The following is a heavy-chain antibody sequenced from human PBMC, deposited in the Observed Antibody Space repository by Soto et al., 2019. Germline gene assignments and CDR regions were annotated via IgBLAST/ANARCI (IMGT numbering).Heavy chain of an antibody. J-gene: IGHJ4*02. D-gene: IGHD2-15*01. V-gene: IGHV1-24*01. Sequence: GASVKVSCKVSGYTLTELPMHWVRQAPGKGLEWMGGFDPEDGETIYAQKFQGRVTMTEDTSTDTAYMELSSLRSEDTAVYYCATAPGYCSGGSCYSPYFDYWGQGTLVTVSS. CDR2: FDPEDGET. CDR1: GYTLTELP. CDR3: ATAPGYCSGGSCYSPYFDY.